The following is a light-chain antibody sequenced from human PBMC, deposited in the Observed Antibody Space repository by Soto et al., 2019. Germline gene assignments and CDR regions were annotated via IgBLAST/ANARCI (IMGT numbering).Light chain of an antibody. J-gene: IGKJ4*01. V-gene: IGKV1-5*03. CDR2: KAP. Sequence: DIQMTQSPSTLSASVGDRVTITCRASQSISSWLAWYQQKPGKAPNLLIYKAPTLESGVPSRFSGSGSGTEFTLTINSLQPEDSATYFCQQANMFPFTFGGGTKVDIK. CDR1: QSISSW. CDR3: QQANMFPFT.